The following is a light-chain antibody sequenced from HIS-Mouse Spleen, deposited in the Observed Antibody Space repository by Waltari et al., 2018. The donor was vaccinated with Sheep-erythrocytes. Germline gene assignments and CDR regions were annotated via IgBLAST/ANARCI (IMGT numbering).Light chain of an antibody. J-gene: IGLJ3*02. CDR1: SSDVGGYNY. V-gene: IGLV2-8*01. Sequence: QSALTQPPSASGSPGQSVTISCTGTSSDVGGYNYVSWYQQHPGKAPKLMIFEVSKRPSGVPVRFSGSKSGKTASLTVSGLQAEDEADYYCSSYAGSNNWVFGGGTKLTVL. CDR3: SSYAGSNNWV. CDR2: EVS.